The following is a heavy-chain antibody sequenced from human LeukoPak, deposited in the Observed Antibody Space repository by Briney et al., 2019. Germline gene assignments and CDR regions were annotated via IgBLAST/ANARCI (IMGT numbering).Heavy chain of an antibody. V-gene: IGHV4-59*01. D-gene: IGHD5-18*01. CDR3: ARDRSVGYSYGHFDY. CDR2: IYYSGST. CDR1: GGSISSYY. Sequence: PSETLSLTCTVSGGSISSYYWSWIRQPPGKGLEWIGYIYYSGSTNYNPSLKSRVTISVDTSKNQFSLKLSSVTAADTAVYYCARDRSVGYSYGHFDYWGQGTLVTVSS. J-gene: IGHJ4*02.